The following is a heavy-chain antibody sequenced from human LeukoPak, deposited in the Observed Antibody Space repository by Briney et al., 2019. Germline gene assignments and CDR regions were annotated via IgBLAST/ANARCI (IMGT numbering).Heavy chain of an antibody. Sequence: PSETLSLTCTVSGGSISSYYWSWIRQPPGKGLEWIGRIYTSGSTNYNPSLKSRVTMSVDTSKNQFSLKLSSVTAADTAVYYCARDSPASMIRGVITLFDYWGQGTLVTVSS. CDR2: IYTSGST. J-gene: IGHJ4*02. CDR3: ARDSPASMIRGVITLFDY. D-gene: IGHD3-10*01. CDR1: GGSISSYY. V-gene: IGHV4-4*07.